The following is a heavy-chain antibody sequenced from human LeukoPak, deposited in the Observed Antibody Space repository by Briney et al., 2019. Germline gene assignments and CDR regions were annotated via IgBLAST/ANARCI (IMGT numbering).Heavy chain of an antibody. CDR3: ARIYDSSGYIDY. CDR2: IYYSGST. CDR1: GGSISSYY. Sequence: ETLSLTCTVSGGSISSYYWSWIRQPPGKGLEWIGYIYYSGSTNYNPSLKSRVTISVDTSKNQFSLKLSSVTAADTAVYYCARIYDSSGYIDYWGQGTLVTVSS. V-gene: IGHV4-59*08. D-gene: IGHD3-22*01. J-gene: IGHJ4*02.